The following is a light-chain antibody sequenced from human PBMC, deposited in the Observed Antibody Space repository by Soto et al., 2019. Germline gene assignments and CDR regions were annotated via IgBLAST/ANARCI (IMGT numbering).Light chain of an antibody. CDR3: QQYGSSPNT. CDR2: GAS. Sequence: EIVLTQSPGTLSLSPGERATLSCRASQSVSSSYLAWYQQKPGQAPRLLIYGASSRATGIPDRFSGSGSGTDFTLPSSRLEPEDFAVYYCQQYGSSPNTFGQGTKLEI. J-gene: IGKJ2*01. V-gene: IGKV3-20*01. CDR1: QSVSSSY.